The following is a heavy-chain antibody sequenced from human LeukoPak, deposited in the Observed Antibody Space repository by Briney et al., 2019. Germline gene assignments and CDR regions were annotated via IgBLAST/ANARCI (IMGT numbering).Heavy chain of an antibody. J-gene: IGHJ5*02. CDR1: GYTFTGYY. CDR2: INPNSGGT. CDR3: ARDLSAEVYSSSWWFDP. D-gene: IGHD6-6*01. V-gene: IGHV1-2*02. Sequence: VASVKVSCKASGYTFTGYYMHWVRQAPGQGLEWMGWINPNSGGTNYAQKFQGRVTMTRDTSISTAYMELSRLRSDDTAVYYCARDLSAEVYSSSWWFDPWGQGTLVTVSS.